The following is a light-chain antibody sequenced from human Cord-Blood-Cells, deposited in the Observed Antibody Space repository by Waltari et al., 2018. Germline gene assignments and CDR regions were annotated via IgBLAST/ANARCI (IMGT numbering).Light chain of an antibody. V-gene: IGLV4-60*03. Sequence: QPVLTQSSSASASLGSSVKLTCTLSSGHSSYIIAWPQQQPGKAPRYLMKLEGSGSYNKGSGVPDRFSCSSSGADRYLTISNLQSEDEADYYCETWDSNTWVFGGGTKLTVL. J-gene: IGLJ3*02. CDR2: LEGSGSY. CDR1: SGHSSYI. CDR3: ETWDSNTWV.